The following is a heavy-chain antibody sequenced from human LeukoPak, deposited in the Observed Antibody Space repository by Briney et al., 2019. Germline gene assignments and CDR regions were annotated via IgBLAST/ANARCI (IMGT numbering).Heavy chain of an antibody. D-gene: IGHD2-2*02. CDR2: INPNSGGT. CDR1: GYTFTGYY. Sequence: ASVKVSCKASGYTFTGYYMHWVRQAPGQGLEWMGWINPNSGGTNYAQKFQGRVTMTRDTSISTAYMELSRLRSDDTAVYYCARTHIVVVPAAIRNYYYYMDVWGKGTTVTVSS. CDR3: ARTHIVVVPAAIRNYYYYMDV. J-gene: IGHJ6*03. V-gene: IGHV1-2*02.